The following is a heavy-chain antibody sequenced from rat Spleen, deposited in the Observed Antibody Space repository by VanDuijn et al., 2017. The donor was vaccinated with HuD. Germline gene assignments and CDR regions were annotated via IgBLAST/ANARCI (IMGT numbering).Heavy chain of an antibody. CDR2: ISTSGGST. J-gene: IGHJ4*01. CDR3: ARHGRGERTYYYVLDA. Sequence: EVQLVESGGGLVQPGGSLKLSCVASGFTFNNYWMTWIRQVPTKGLEGVASISTSGGSTYYRDSVRARFTISRDNANSTLYLQMDSLKSEDTATYYCARHGRGERTYYYVLDAWGQGASVTVSS. D-gene: IGHD4-3*01. V-gene: IGHV5-25*01. CDR1: GFTFNNYW.